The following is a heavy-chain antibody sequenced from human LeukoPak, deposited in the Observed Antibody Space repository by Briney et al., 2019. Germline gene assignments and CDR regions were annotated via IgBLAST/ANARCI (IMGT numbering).Heavy chain of an antibody. CDR2: ISSSSSYI. V-gene: IGHV3-21*01. CDR1: GFTFSSYS. CDR3: ARDDYSNYEILGYFQH. Sequence: GGSLRLSCAASGFTFSSYSMNWVRQAPGKGLEWVSSISSSSSYIYYADSVEGRFTISRDNSKNTLYLQMNSLRAEDTAVYYCARDDYSNYEILGYFQHWGQGTLVTVSS. J-gene: IGHJ1*01. D-gene: IGHD4-11*01.